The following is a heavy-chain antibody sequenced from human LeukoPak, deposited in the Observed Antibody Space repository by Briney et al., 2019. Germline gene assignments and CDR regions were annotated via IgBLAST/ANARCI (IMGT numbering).Heavy chain of an antibody. CDR3: ARVYGVTTSFDY. CDR1: GGSISSGGYY. Sequence: SQTLSRTCTVSGGSISSGGYYWSWIRQHPGKGLEWIGYIYYSGSTYYNPSLKSRVTISVDTSKNQFSLKLSSVTAADTAVYYCARVYGVTTSFDYWGQGTLVTVSS. D-gene: IGHD4-17*01. J-gene: IGHJ4*02. V-gene: IGHV4-31*03. CDR2: IYYSGST.